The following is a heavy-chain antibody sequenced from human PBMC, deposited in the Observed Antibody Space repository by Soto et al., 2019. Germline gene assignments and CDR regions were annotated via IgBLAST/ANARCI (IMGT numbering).Heavy chain of an antibody. CDR3: AKDVRRGTRGGLGLFDY. Sequence: GGSLRLSCAASGFTFSSYGMHWVRQAPGKGLEWVAVISYDGSNKYYADSVKGRFTISRDNSKNTLYLQMNSLRAEDTAVYYCAKDVRRGTRGGLGLFDYWGQGTLVTVSS. J-gene: IGHJ4*02. CDR1: GFTFSSYG. CDR2: ISYDGSNK. V-gene: IGHV3-30*18. D-gene: IGHD3-16*01.